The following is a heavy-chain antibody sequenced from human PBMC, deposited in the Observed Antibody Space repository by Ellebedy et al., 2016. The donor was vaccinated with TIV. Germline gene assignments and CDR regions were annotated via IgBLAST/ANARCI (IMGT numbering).Heavy chain of an antibody. J-gene: IGHJ4*02. V-gene: IGHV3-9*01. CDR2: ISWNSGSI. CDR1: GFTFDAYA. D-gene: IGHD6-19*01. Sequence: PGGSLRLSCAASGFTFDAYAMHWVRQAPGKGLEWVSGISWNSGSIAYADSVKGRFTISRDNAKNSLSLQLNSLRAEDPALYYCAKPATGVAGLFDHWGQGTLVTVSS. CDR3: AKPATGVAGLFDH.